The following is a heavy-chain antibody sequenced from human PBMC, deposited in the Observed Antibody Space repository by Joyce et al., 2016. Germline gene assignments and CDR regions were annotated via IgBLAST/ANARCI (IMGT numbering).Heavy chain of an antibody. D-gene: IGHD2-21*02. V-gene: IGHV1-3*01. Sequence: QVQLVQSGAEVKKPGASVKVSCKASGYTFTSYAMHWVSQAPGQRLEWMGWINAGQGNTKYSLKFQGRVTITRDTSASTVFMELSSLRSAETAVYYCAREGGGDYPPVYYGMDVWGQGTTVTVSS. CDR3: AREGGGDYPPVYYGMDV. J-gene: IGHJ6*02. CDR1: GYTFTSYA. CDR2: INAGQGNT.